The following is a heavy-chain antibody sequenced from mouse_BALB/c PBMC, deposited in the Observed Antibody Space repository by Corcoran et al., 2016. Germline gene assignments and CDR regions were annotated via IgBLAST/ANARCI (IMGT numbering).Heavy chain of an antibody. CDR1: GFNIKDTY. CDR2: IDPANGNT. D-gene: IGHD1-1*01. V-gene: IGHV14-3*02. Sequence: QLKQSWVEHVKPGDSVKLAFTAYGFNIKDTYMHWVKQRPEQCLEWLGRIDPANGNTTYDPKFHGNATITADTSSNTAYLQLSSLTSEDTAVDYCARKTSTSYWYFDVWGAGTTVTVSS. J-gene: IGHJ1*01. CDR3: ARKTSTSYWYFDV.